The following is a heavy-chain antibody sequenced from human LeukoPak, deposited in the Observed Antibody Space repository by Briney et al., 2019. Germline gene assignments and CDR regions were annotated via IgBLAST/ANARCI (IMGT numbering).Heavy chain of an antibody. CDR1: GYTFTSYY. J-gene: IGHJ6*02. CDR2: IKPSGGST. CDR3: ARDPDYGGNSATDYYYYGMDV. V-gene: IGHV1-46*01. D-gene: IGHD4-17*01. Sequence: ASVKVSCKASGYTFTSYYMHWVRQAPGQGLEWMGIIKPSGGSTSYAQNFQGRVTMTRVTSTSTVYMEVSSLRSEDTAVYYCARDPDYGGNSATDYYYYGMDVWGQGTTVTVSS.